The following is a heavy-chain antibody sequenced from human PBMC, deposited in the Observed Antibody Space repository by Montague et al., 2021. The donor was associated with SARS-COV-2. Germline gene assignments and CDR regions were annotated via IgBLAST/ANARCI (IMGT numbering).Heavy chain of an antibody. Sequence: SETLSLTCSVSGDSIRSSGYYWGWIRQPTGKGLEWIGTDYYSGSTNYNPSLKSRVTMPVDTSKNQFSLELRSATAADTAVYYCARLGCVELWLNLGWFDPWGQGTLVTVSS. J-gene: IGHJ5*02. CDR1: GDSIRSSGYY. CDR2: DYYSGST. V-gene: IGHV4-39*01. CDR3: ARLGCVELWLNLGWFDP. D-gene: IGHD3-16*02.